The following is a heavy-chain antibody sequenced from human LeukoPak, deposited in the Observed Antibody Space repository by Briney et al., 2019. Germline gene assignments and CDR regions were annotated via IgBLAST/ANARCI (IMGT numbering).Heavy chain of an antibody. CDR2: INPNSGGT. Sequence: ASVKVSCKASGYTFTDYYLHWVRQAPGQGLEWMGWINPNSGGTNYAQNFQGRITMTRDTSISTANMELSRLRSDDTAVYHCARVAGYSSSWYAYWGQGTLVTVSS. CDR3: ARVAGYSSSWYAY. J-gene: IGHJ4*02. CDR1: GYTFTDYY. V-gene: IGHV1-2*02. D-gene: IGHD6-13*01.